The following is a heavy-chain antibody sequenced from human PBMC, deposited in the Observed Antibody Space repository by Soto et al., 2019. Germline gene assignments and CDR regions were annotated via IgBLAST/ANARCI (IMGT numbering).Heavy chain of an antibody. J-gene: IGHJ4*02. CDR1: GFTFDSYA. V-gene: IGHV3-23*01. Sequence: PGGSLRLACAASGFTFDSYAMNLVRQAPGKGLEWVSTISGSGDYTYYTDSVKGRFTISRDNSKNMMYLQMNSLRAEDTAVYYCAKNRGLQYYFDYWGQGTLVTVSS. CDR2: ISGSGDYT. CDR3: AKNRGLQYYFDY.